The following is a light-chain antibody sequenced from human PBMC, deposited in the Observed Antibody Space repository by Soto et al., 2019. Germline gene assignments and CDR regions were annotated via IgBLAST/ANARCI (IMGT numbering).Light chain of an antibody. CDR1: TDVPASNS. V-gene: IGLV2-14*01. CDR2: DVT. CDR3: SSYVTSSLVL. Sequence: QSALTQPASVSGSRGQSITVSCTGTTDVPASNSVSWYQQHPGKAPILIVYDVTKRPSGVSSRFSDSKSDNTASLTISGLQVEDEADYYCSSYVTSSLVLFGGGTKLTVL. J-gene: IGLJ2*01.